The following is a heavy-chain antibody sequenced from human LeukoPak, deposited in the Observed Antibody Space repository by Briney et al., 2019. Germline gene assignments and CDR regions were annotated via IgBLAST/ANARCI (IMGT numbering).Heavy chain of an antibody. CDR2: ISAYNGNT. J-gene: IGHJ4*02. Sequence: ASVKVSCKASGYTFTSYGISWVRQAPGQGLEWMGLISAYNGNTNYAQKLQGRVTMTTDTSTSTAYMELRSLRSDDTAVYYCARDDSSGWYVVTFDYWGQGTLVTVSS. CDR3: ARDDSSGWYVVTFDY. CDR1: GYTFTSYG. V-gene: IGHV1-18*01. D-gene: IGHD6-19*01.